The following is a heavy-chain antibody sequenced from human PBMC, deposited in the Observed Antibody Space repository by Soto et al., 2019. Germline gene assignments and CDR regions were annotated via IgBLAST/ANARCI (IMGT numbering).Heavy chain of an antibody. CDR1: GFTFISYG. CDR2: ISYDGSNK. Sequence: PGGSLRLSCAASGFTFISYGMHWVRQAPGKGLEWVAVISYDGSNKYYADSVKGRFTISRDNSKNTLYLQMNSLRAEDTAVYYCAKDLRVGEFNDYYYGMDVWGQGTTVTVSS. D-gene: IGHD3-10*01. J-gene: IGHJ6*02. CDR3: AKDLRVGEFNDYYYGMDV. V-gene: IGHV3-30*18.